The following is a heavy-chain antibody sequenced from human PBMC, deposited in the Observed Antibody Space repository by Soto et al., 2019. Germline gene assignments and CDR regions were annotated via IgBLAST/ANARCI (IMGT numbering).Heavy chain of an antibody. V-gene: IGHV4-59*01. Sequence: QVQLQESGPGLVKPSETLSLTCTVSGGSISSYYWSWIRQPPGKGLEWIGYIYYSGSTNCNPSLKSRVTLSVDTSKNLCSLKLSSVPAADTAVYYCARRYGTVFEYWGQGTLVSVSS. CDR3: ARRYGTVFEY. CDR1: GGSISSYY. CDR2: IYYSGST. J-gene: IGHJ4*02. D-gene: IGHD6-13*01.